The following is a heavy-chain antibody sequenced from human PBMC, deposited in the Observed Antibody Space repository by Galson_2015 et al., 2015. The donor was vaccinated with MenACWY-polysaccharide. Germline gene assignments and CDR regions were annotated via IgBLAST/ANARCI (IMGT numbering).Heavy chain of an antibody. CDR3: AKTLGGHTASDS. V-gene: IGHV3-23*01. CDR1: GFTFSTYA. CDR2: IRGNGGRK. J-gene: IGHJ4*02. D-gene: IGHD5-18*01. Sequence: SLILSCAASGFTFSTYAMSWVRQAPGKGPEWVSFIRGNGGRKEYVDSVKGRFTISRDNSKNTQDLQMNSLRAEDTAVYYCAKTLGGHTASDSWGQGALYSVSS.